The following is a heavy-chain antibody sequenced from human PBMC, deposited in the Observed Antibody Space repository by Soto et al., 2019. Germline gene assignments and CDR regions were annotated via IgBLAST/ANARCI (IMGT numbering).Heavy chain of an antibody. CDR1: GFSLSTSGVG. J-gene: IGHJ1*01. CDR3: DYYDSSGYYYV. V-gene: IGHV2-5*02. Sequence: QITLKESGPTLVKPTQTLTLTCTFSGFSLSTSGVGVGWIRQPQVKALEWLALIYWEDDKRYSPSLKSRLTITKDTSKNQVVLTMTNMDPVDTAKYYFDYYDSSGYYYVGGQGTMVTVSS. D-gene: IGHD3-22*01. CDR2: IYWEDDK.